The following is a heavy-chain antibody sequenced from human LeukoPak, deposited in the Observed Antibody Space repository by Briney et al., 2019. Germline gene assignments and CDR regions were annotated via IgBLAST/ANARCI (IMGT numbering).Heavy chain of an antibody. CDR2: ISGSGGST. V-gene: IGHV3-23*01. J-gene: IGHJ4*02. Sequence: PGGSLRLSCAASGFTFSSCAMSWVRQAPGKGLEWVSAISGSGGSTYYADSVKGRFTISRDNSKNTLYLQMNSLRAEDTAVYYCAKDWYYDFWSGYLYYWGQGTLVTVSS. D-gene: IGHD3-3*01. CDR3: AKDWYYDFWSGYLYY. CDR1: GFTFSSCA.